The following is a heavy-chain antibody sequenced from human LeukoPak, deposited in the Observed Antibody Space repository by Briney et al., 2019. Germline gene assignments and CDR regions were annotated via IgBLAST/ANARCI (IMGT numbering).Heavy chain of an antibody. Sequence: SETLSLTCTVSGGSISSYYRSWIRQPAGKGLEWIGRIYTSGSTNYNPSLKSRVSMSVDTSKNQFSLRLRSVTAADTAVYYCARESGYYYDTSGYTFDYWGQGILVTVSS. CDR3: ARESGYYYDTSGYTFDY. CDR1: GGSISSYY. J-gene: IGHJ4*02. CDR2: IYTSGST. V-gene: IGHV4-4*07. D-gene: IGHD3-22*01.